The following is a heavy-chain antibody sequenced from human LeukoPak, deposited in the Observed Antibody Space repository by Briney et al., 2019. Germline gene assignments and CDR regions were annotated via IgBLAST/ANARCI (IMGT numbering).Heavy chain of an antibody. Sequence: GGSLRLSCAASRFTFSNFGMHWVRQAPGKGLEWVANIKQDGSEKYYVDSVKGRFTISRDNAKNSLYLQMNSLRAEDTAVYYCARSVSGLSWYFDLWGRGTLVTVSS. J-gene: IGHJ2*01. CDR3: ARSVSGLSWYFDL. V-gene: IGHV3-7*01. D-gene: IGHD2-15*01. CDR1: RFTFSNFG. CDR2: IKQDGSEK.